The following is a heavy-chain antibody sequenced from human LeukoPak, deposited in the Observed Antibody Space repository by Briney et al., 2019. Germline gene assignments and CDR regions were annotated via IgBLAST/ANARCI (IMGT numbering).Heavy chain of an antibody. J-gene: IGHJ4*02. V-gene: IGHV3-53*01. Sequence: GGSLRLSCTVSGFTVSSNYMSWVRQAPGKGLEWVSVIYSDGTTYNADSVKGRFTISRDNSKNTLYLQINSLRAEDTAVYYCARGIAAAGTGLYNWGQGTLLTVSS. CDR1: GFTVSSNY. CDR3: ARGIAAAGTGLYN. D-gene: IGHD6-13*01. CDR2: IYSDGTT.